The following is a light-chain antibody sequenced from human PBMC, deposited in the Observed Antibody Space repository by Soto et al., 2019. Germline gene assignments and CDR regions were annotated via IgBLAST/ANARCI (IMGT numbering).Light chain of an antibody. CDR1: SSDVGAYNY. Sequence: QSVLTRPRSVSGSAGQSVTIACTGSSSDVGAYNYVSWYQHNTGKAPKLLIYDVNKRPSGVPDRFSGSKFGNTASLTISGLQADDEATFYCCSYAGSYDYVFGTGTRSPS. V-gene: IGLV2-11*01. J-gene: IGLJ1*01. CDR3: CSYAGSYDYV. CDR2: DVN.